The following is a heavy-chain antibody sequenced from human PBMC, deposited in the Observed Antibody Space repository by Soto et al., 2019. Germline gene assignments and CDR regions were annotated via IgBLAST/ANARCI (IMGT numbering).Heavy chain of an antibody. CDR1: GGSFTGYY. CDR3: ARGQEGVVATH. CDR2: IKDGGST. D-gene: IGHD2-15*01. Sequence: QVQLQQWGAGLLKPSETLSLTCAVNGGSFTGYYWCWVRQPPGKGLEWIGEIKDGGSTNYSPSLRSRVTISADTSKKQFSLEVTSVTAADTAVYYCARGQEGVVATHWDQGTLVTVSS. J-gene: IGHJ4*02. V-gene: IGHV4-34*01.